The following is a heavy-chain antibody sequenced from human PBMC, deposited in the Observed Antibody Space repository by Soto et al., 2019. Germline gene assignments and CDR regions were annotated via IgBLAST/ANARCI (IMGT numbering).Heavy chain of an antibody. V-gene: IGHV3-23*01. CDR2: ITETGADT. J-gene: IGHJ6*02. Sequence: LRLSCAASGFTFGKFVMRWVRQTPGKGLEWVSTITETGADTYYTDSVKGRFTISRDNSKNTLYLQMTTLRAEDTALYYCTKASSDRNHMEVWGPGTTVTVSS. CDR1: GFTFGKFV. CDR3: TKASSDRNHMEV.